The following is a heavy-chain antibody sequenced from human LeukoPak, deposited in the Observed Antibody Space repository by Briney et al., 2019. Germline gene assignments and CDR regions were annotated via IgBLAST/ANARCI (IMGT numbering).Heavy chain of an antibody. V-gene: IGHV3-30*01. J-gene: IGHJ6*03. CDR3: ARDYGSGSQRSYYYYYMDV. D-gene: IGHD3-10*01. CDR1: GFTFSSYA. Sequence: ARSLRLSCAASGFTFSSYAMHWVRQAPGKGLEWVAVISYDGSNKYYADSVKGRFTISRDNSKNTLYLQMNSLRAEDTAVYYCARDYGSGSQRSYYYYYMDVWGKGTTVTVSS. CDR2: ISYDGSNK.